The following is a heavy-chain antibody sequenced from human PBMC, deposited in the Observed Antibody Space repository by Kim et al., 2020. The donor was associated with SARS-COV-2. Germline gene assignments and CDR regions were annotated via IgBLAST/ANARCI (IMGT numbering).Heavy chain of an antibody. Sequence: QKFQGRVTITADESTSTAYMELSSLRSEDTAVYYCASSRVVTENYYGMDVWGQGTTVTVSS. V-gene: IGHV1-69*01. CDR3: ASSRVVTENYYGMDV. D-gene: IGHD3-3*01. J-gene: IGHJ6*02.